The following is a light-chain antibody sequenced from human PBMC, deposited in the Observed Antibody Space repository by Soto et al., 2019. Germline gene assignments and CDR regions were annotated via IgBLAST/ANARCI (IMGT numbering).Light chain of an antibody. V-gene: IGKV3-15*01. CDR1: QSISDT. Sequence: EIVMTQSPATLSVSPGGRATLSCRASQSISDTLAWYQQKPGQAPRLLIYSASRGATGFPARFSGSGSGTEFTLSISSLQPDDFATYHCQQYSSLWTFGQGTKVDIK. J-gene: IGKJ1*01. CDR3: QQYSSLWT. CDR2: SAS.